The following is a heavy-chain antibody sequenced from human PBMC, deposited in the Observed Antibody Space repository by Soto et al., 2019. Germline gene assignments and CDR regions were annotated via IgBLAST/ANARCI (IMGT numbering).Heavy chain of an antibody. CDR2: ISYDGSNK. V-gene: IGHV3-30*18. J-gene: IGHJ4*02. CDR3: AKDVDFWSGYSFGIGY. D-gene: IGHD3-3*01. Sequence: GESLKISCAASGFTFSSYGMHWVRQAPGKGLEWVAVISYDGSNKYYADSVKGRFTISRDNSKNTLYLQMNSLRAEDTAVYYCAKDVDFWSGYSFGIGYWGQGTLVTVSS. CDR1: GFTFSSYG.